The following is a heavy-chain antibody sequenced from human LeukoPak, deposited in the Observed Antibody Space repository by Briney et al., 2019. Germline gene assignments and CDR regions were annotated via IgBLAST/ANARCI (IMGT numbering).Heavy chain of an antibody. J-gene: IGHJ4*02. CDR1: GFTVKSNY. CDR2: IYSGGST. D-gene: IGHD1-26*01. Sequence: PGGSLRLSCAASGFTVKSNYMVWVRQAPGKGLEWVSVIYSGGSTYYADSVKGRFTTSRDNSKNTLYLQMNSLRAEDTAVYYCARGTYPSGYFDYWGQGTLVTVSS. V-gene: IGHV3-53*01. CDR3: ARGTYPSGYFDY.